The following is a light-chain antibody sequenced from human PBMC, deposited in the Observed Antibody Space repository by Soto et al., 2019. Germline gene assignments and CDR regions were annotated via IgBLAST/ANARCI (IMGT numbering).Light chain of an antibody. V-gene: IGKV1-5*01. CDR1: QTTNTC. CDR2: DAS. J-gene: IGKJ2*01. Sequence: DIQMTQFPSTLSASVGDRVTITCRASQTTNTCLAWYQQKPGTAPKLLIYDASSLEGGVPSRFSASGSVTDFTLTLSSMQPDDLATYYCQQYISYPYTFGQGTKVEIK. CDR3: QQYISYPYT.